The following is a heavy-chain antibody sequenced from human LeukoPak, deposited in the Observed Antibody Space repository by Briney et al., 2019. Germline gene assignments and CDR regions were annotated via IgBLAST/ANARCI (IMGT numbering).Heavy chain of an antibody. V-gene: IGHV3-23*01. CDR3: SSFAYGMDV. CDR1: EFTLSNFA. J-gene: IGHJ6*02. CDR2: ISGSGGNT. D-gene: IGHD6-6*01. Sequence: PGGSLRLSWVASEFTLSNFAMSWVRQAPGKGMEWVSGISGSGGNTYYAASVKGWFTISRDNSKNTLYLQMNSLRAEDTAVYYCSSFAYGMDVWGQGTTVTVSS.